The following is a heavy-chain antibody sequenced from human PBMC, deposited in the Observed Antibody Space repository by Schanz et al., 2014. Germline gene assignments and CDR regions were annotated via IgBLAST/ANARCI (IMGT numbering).Heavy chain of an antibody. CDR1: GFTFSSYT. V-gene: IGHV3-21*01. Sequence: EVQLVESGGGLVKPGDSLRLSCAASGFTFSSYTMKWVRQAPGKGLEWVSSISSTRTYLYYADSVKGRFTISRDSARTSLSLQMSTLRAEDTAVYYCARGTPFLCDYWGQGTLVTVSS. D-gene: IGHD3-16*01. CDR2: ISSTRTYL. J-gene: IGHJ4*02. CDR3: ARGTPFLCDY.